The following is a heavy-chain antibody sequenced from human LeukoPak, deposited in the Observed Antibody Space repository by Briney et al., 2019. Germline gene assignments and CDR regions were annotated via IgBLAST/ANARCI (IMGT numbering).Heavy chain of an antibody. V-gene: IGHV1-2*06. J-gene: IGHJ4*02. Sequence: ASVKVSCKASGYTFTGYYMHRVRQAPGQGLEWVRRINPNSGGTNYAQKFQGRVTMTRDTSISTAYMELSRLRSDDTAVYYCARSVRGDYVWGSYRQGFDYWGQGTLVTVSS. CDR2: INPNSGGT. CDR1: GYTFTGYY. CDR3: ARSVRGDYVWGSYRQGFDY. D-gene: IGHD3-16*02.